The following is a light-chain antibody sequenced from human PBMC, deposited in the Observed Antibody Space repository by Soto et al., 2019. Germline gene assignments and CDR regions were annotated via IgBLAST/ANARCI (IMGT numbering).Light chain of an antibody. J-gene: IGLJ3*02. CDR3: QSYDSSLSAL. V-gene: IGLV1-40*01. CDR1: SSNIGAGYD. CDR2: GNS. Sequence: QSALTQPPSVSGAPGQRVTISCTGSSSNIGAGYDVHWYQQLPGTAPKLLIYGNSNRPSGVPDRFSGSKSGTSASLAITGLQAEDEPDYYCQSYDSSLSALFGGGTKLTVL.